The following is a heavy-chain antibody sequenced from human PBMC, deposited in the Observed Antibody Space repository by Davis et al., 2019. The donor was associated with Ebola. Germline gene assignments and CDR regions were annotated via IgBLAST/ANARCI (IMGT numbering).Heavy chain of an antibody. CDR1: GFTFSDHG. J-gene: IGHJ4*02. CDR2: IWHDGSNK. Sequence: GGSLRLSCVASGFTFSDHGMHWVRQAPGKGLEWLAVIWHDGSNKFYIDSVKGRFTISRDNAKSTLYLEMNSLRAEDTAVYYCARGSGYSSGWLDYWGQGTLVTVSS. V-gene: IGHV3-33*01. CDR3: ARGSGYSSGWLDY. D-gene: IGHD6-19*01.